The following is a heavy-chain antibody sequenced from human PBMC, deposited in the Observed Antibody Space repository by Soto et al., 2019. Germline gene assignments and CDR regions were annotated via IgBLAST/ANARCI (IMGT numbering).Heavy chain of an antibody. J-gene: IGHJ4*01. V-gene: IGHV1-46*03. CDR2: INPSGST. D-gene: IGHD2-15*01. CDR1: GYTFTSYY. CDR3: ARVYCSGGSCYSIDY. Sequence: GASVKVSCKASGYTFTSYYMHWVRQAPGQGLEWMGIINPSGSTSYAQKFQGRVTMTRDTSTSTVYMELSSLRSGDTAVCYCARVYCSGGSCYSIDYWG.